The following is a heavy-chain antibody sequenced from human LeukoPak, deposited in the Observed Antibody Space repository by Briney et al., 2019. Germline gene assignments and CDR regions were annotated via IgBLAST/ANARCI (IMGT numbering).Heavy chain of an antibody. CDR1: GFTFSSYA. V-gene: IGHV3-23*01. D-gene: IGHD6-13*01. Sequence: PGGSLRLSCAASGFTFSSYAMSWVRQAPGKGLEWVSAISGSGGSTYYADSVKGRFTISRDNSKNTLYLQMNSLRAGDTAVYYCAKDRSSLPGEDAFDIWGQGTMVTVSS. CDR2: ISGSGGST. CDR3: AKDRSSLPGEDAFDI. J-gene: IGHJ3*02.